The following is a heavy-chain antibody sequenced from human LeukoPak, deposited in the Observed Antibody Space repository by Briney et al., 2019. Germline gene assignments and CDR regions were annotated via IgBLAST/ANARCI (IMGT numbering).Heavy chain of an antibody. D-gene: IGHD2-2*01. Sequence: LVRPCCTASGGTVSSYAIRWVRQAAGHGLEWMGGIIPIFGTANYAQKFQGRVTITTDESSRTAYMELSSLRSEDTAVYYCARARSPLLDSSTPYDAFDIWGQGTMVTVSS. CDR3: ARARSPLLDSSTPYDAFDI. CDR1: GGTVSSYA. V-gene: IGHV1-69*05. J-gene: IGHJ3*02. CDR2: IIPIFGTA.